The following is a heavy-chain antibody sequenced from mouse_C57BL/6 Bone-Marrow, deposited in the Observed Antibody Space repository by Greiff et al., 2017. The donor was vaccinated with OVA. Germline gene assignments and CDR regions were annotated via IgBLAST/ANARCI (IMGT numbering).Heavy chain of an antibody. D-gene: IGHD2-1*01. Sequence: QVQLQQSGAELARPGASVKMSCKASGYTFTSYTMHWVKQRPGQGLEWIGYINPSSGYTKYNQKFKDKATLTADKSSSTAYMQLSSLTSEDSAVYYCARDRGNSYFDYWGQGTTLTVSS. J-gene: IGHJ2*01. CDR2: INPSSGYT. V-gene: IGHV1-4*01. CDR3: ARDRGNSYFDY. CDR1: GYTFTSYT.